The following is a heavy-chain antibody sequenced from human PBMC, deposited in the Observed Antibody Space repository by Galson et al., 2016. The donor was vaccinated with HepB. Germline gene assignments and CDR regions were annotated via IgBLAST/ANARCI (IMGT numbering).Heavy chain of an antibody. V-gene: IGHV4-39*01. CDR3: ARQDLRFYDKLTGSLGGDNWFDP. CDR1: GGYISISAYY. Sequence: SETLSLTCNVSGGYISISAYYWGWIRQSPGKGLEWLGSMYYSGSPYYNPSLNSRVSISVDTSKNQFSLKLRSVTAADTAVYYCARQDLRFYDKLTGSLGGDNWFDPWGQGTLVIVSS. CDR2: MYYSGSP. D-gene: IGHD3-9*01. J-gene: IGHJ5*02.